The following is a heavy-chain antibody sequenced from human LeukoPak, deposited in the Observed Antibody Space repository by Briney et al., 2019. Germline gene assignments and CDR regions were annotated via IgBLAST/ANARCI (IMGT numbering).Heavy chain of an antibody. CDR2: ISAYNGNT. V-gene: IGHV1-18*01. J-gene: IGHJ4*02. Sequence: ASVKVSCKASGYTFTTYGISWVRQAPGQGLEWMGWISAYNGNTNYAQKLQGRVTMTTDTSTSTAYMELRSLRSDDTAVYYCARRQRATSGPWPDYWGQGTLVTVSS. CDR1: GYTFTTYG. D-gene: IGHD1-26*01. CDR3: ARRQRATSGPWPDY.